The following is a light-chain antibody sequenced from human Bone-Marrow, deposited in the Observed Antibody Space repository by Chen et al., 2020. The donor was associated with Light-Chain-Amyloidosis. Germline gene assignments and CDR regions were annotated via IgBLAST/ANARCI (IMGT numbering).Light chain of an antibody. V-gene: IGKV1-5*03. CDR3: QQYSKYPRT. Sequence: DIQMTQSPSTLSASVGDRVIITCRASQNIYNYLAWYQPKPGKAPNLLIFQASSLESGVPSRFSGGGSETEFTLTISSLQPDDFATYYCQQYSKYPRTFGQGTKVEIQ. CDR1: QNIYNY. CDR2: QAS. J-gene: IGKJ1*01.